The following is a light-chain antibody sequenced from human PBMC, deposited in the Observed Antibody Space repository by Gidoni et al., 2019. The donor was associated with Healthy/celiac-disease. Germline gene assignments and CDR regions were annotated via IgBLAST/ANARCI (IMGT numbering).Light chain of an antibody. CDR2: GAS. V-gene: IGKV3-20*01. Sequence: DIVLTQSPGTLSLSPGERATLSCRASQSVSSSYLAWYQQKPGQAPRLLIYGASRRATGIPDRFSGSGSGTDFTLTISRLEPEDFAVYYCQQYGRSRTFGQGTKVEIK. CDR1: QSVSSSY. J-gene: IGKJ1*01. CDR3: QQYGRSRT.